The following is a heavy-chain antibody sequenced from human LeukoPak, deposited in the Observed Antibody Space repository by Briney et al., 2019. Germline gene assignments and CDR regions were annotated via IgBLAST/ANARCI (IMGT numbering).Heavy chain of an antibody. CDR1: GFTFSSYA. D-gene: IGHD2-2*01. Sequence: GGSLRLSCAASGFTFSSYAMSWVRQAPGKGLEWVSAISGSGGSTYYADSVKGRFTVSRDNSKNTLYLQMNSLRAEDTAVYYCAKDRRQLLGSYWGQGTLVTVSS. J-gene: IGHJ4*02. V-gene: IGHV3-23*01. CDR3: AKDRRQLLGSY. CDR2: ISGSGGST.